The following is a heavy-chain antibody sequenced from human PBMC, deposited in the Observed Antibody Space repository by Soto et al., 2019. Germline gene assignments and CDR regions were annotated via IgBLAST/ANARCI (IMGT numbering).Heavy chain of an antibody. D-gene: IGHD3-22*01. CDR1: GGSISSSSYY. CDR3: ARHAYYYDSSGSR. J-gene: IGHJ4*02. CDR2: IYYSGST. Sequence: QVQLQESGPGLVKPSETLSLTCTVSGGSISSSSYYWGWIRQPPGKGLEWIGSIYYSGSTYYNPSLKSRVPISVDTSKNQFSLKLNSVTAADTAVYYCARHAYYYDSSGSRWGQGTLVTVSS. V-gene: IGHV4-39*01.